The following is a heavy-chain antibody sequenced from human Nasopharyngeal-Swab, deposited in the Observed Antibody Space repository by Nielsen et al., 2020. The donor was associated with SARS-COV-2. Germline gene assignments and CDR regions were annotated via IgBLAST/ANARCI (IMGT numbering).Heavy chain of an antibody. CDR2: INPNSGGT. J-gene: IGHJ6*02. CDR1: GYTFTAYY. Sequence: ASVQVSCKASGYTFTAYYMHWVRQAPGQEPVWMGRINPNSGGTNYAQKFQGRVTITADKSTSTAYMELSSLRSEDTAVYYCARDEVEVGSGSYYFYYYYYGMDVWGQGTTVTVSS. D-gene: IGHD3-10*01. V-gene: IGHV1/OR15-1*04. CDR3: ARDEVEVGSGSYYFYYYYYGMDV.